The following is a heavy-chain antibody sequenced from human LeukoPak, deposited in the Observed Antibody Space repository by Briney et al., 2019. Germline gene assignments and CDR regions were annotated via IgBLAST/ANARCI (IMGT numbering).Heavy chain of an antibody. J-gene: IGHJ6*02. CDR2: IWYDGSNK. D-gene: IGHD5-18*01. Sequence: PGRSLRLSCAASGFTFSSYGMHWVRQAPGKGLEWVAVIWYDGSNKYYADSVKGRFTISRDNSKNTLYLQMSSLRAEDTAVYYCARDEAIQLRFRALYYYGMDVWGQGTTVTVSS. V-gene: IGHV3-33*01. CDR3: ARDEAIQLRFRALYYYGMDV. CDR1: GFTFSSYG.